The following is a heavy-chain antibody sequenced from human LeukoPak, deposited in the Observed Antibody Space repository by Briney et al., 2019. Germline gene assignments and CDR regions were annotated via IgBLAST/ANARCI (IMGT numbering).Heavy chain of an antibody. D-gene: IGHD2-2*01. V-gene: IGHV3-23*01. CDR3: AKDPIVVVPAARGFDY. CDR2: ISGSGGST. Sequence: GGSLRLSCAASGFTFSSYAMSWVRQAPGKGLEWVSVISGSGGSTYYAGSVKGRFTISRDNSKNTLYLQMNSLRAEDTAVYYCAKDPIVVVPAARGFDYWGQGTLVTVSS. J-gene: IGHJ4*02. CDR1: GFTFSSYA.